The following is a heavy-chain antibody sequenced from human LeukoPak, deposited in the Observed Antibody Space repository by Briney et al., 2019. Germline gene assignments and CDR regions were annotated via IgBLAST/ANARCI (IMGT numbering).Heavy chain of an antibody. V-gene: IGHV3-23*01. J-gene: IGHJ6*02. CDR1: GFTFSSTS. Sequence: GGSLRLSCAASGFTFSSTSMSWVRQAPGKGLEWVAVTVGGGDGTYYADSVKGRFTISRDNSNNTLYLQMSSLRAEDTAVYYCAREIRETVVTRRYYYGIDVWGQGTTVTVSS. CDR2: TVGGGDGT. D-gene: IGHD2-15*01. CDR3: AREIRETVVTRRYYYGIDV.